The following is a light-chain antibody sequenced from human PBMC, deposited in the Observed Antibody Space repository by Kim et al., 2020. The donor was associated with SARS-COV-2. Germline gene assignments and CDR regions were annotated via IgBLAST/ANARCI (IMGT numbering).Light chain of an antibody. CDR1: SSDVGGYNY. CDR3: SSYTSSSGV. Sequence: QSVVTQPASVSGSPGQSITISCTGTSSDVGGYNYVSWYQQHPGKAPKLMIYDVSKRPSGVSNRFSGSKSGNTASLTISGLQGEDEADYYCSSYTSSSGVFGGGTQLTVL. J-gene: IGLJ2*01. CDR2: DVS. V-gene: IGLV2-14*01.